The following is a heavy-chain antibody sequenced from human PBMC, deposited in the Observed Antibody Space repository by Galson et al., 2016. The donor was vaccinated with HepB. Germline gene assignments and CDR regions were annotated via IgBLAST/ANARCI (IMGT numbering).Heavy chain of an antibody. CDR1: GGSISSNNHY. Sequence: TLSLTCTVSGGSISSNNHYWSWVRQPAGKGLEWIGRVYLTGGTDYNPSLESRLTLSVDTSKNQFTLRLRSVTAADTAVYYCARDWVIAVAGTDGLDIWGPGVMVAVSS. CDR3: ARDWVIAVAGTDGLDI. J-gene: IGHJ3*02. CDR2: VYLTGGT. D-gene: IGHD6-19*01. V-gene: IGHV4-61*02.